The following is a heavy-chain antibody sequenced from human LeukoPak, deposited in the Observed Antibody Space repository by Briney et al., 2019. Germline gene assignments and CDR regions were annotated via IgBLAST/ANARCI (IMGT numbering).Heavy chain of an antibody. Sequence: GGSLRLSCAASGFTFSSYSMNWVRQAPGKGLEWVSSISSSSSYIYYADSVKGQFTISRDNAKNSLYLQMNSLRAEDTAVYYCARDSTRGYSYGYGYWGQGTLVTVSS. J-gene: IGHJ4*02. CDR2: ISSSSSYI. CDR3: ARDSTRGYSYGYGY. CDR1: GFTFSSYS. V-gene: IGHV3-21*01. D-gene: IGHD5-18*01.